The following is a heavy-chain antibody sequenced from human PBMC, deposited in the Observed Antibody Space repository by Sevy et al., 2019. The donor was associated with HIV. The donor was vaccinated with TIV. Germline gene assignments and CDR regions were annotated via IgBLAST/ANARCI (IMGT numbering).Heavy chain of an antibody. J-gene: IGHJ4*02. CDR1: GFTFGDYC. CDR3: TPWKSAQSIFDY. Sequence: SLRLSCTASGFTFGDYCMSCVRQAPGKGLEWVAFLKSDVYGGTVDHAASVRGRFVISRDDSKTIAYLQMNDPKTEDTGVYYCTPWKSAQSIFDYWGQGAQVTVSS. V-gene: IGHV3-49*04. D-gene: IGHD1-1*01. CDR2: LKSDVYGGTV.